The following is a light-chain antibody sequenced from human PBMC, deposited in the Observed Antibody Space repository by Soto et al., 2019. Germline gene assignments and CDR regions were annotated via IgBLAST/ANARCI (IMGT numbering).Light chain of an antibody. J-gene: IGKJ1*01. CDR3: QQYYSYPRT. CDR2: ASS. CDR1: QGISRY. V-gene: IGKV1-8*01. Sequence: AIRVTQSPSSLSASTGVRVTITCRASQGISRYLAWYQQKPGKAPKLLIYASSTLQSGVPSRFSGSGSGTDFTPTISCLQSEDFATYYCQQYYSYPRTFGQGTKVEIK.